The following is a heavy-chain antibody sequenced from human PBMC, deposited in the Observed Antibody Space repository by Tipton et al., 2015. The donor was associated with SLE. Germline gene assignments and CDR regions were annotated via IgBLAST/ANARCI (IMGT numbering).Heavy chain of an antibody. Sequence: QLVQSGPEVKKPGASVKDSCKASGYTFTSYGISWVRQAPGQGLEWMGWISAYNGKTNYAQKLQGRVTMTRDTSTSTVYMELSSLRSEDTAVYYCARGRRDCSDGRCYLDYWGAGTLVTVSS. V-gene: IGHV1-18*01. D-gene: IGHD2-15*01. J-gene: IGHJ4*02. CDR3: ARGRRDCSDGRCYLDY. CDR1: GYTFTSYG. CDR2: ISAYNGKT.